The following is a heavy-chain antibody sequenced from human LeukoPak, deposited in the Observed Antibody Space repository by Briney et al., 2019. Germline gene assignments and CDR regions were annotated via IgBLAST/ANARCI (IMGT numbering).Heavy chain of an antibody. D-gene: IGHD3-9*01. J-gene: IGHJ4*02. CDR2: ISAYNGNT. V-gene: IGHV1-18*01. CDR1: GYTFTSYG. Sequence: GASVKVSCKASGYTFTSYGISWVRQAPGQGLEWMGWISAYNGNTNYAQKLQGRVTMTTDTSTSTAYMELRSLRSDDTAVYYCARDSSFDWSALVDYWGQGTLVTVSS. CDR3: ARDSSFDWSALVDY.